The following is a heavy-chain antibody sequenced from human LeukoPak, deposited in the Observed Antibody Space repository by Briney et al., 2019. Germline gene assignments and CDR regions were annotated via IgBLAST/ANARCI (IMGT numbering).Heavy chain of an antibody. CDR3: ARGGSYYDY. CDR2: IYYSGST. CDR1: GGSISSSSYY. D-gene: IGHD1-26*01. Sequence: PSETLSLTCTVSGGSISSSSYYWSWIRQPPGKGLEWIGYIYYSGSTNYNPSLKSRVTISVDTSKNHFSLKLSSVTAADTAVYYCARGGSYYDYWGQGTLVTVSS. J-gene: IGHJ4*02. V-gene: IGHV4-61*03.